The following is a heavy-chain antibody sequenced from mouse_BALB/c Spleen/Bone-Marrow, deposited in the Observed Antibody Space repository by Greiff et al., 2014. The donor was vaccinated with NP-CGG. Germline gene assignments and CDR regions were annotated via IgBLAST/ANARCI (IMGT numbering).Heavy chain of an antibody. CDR2: INPSNDTP. V-gene: IGHV1S81*02. Sequence: QVQLQQSGAELVKPGASVKLSCRGSGYTFTNYFVYWVKQRPGQGLEWIGEINPSNDTPNFNEKFKSKATLTVDKSSSTAYMQLGSLTSEDSAVYYCTRSGYYGYGWYFDVWGAGTTVTVSS. D-gene: IGHD1-2*01. CDR3: TRSGYYGYGWYFDV. J-gene: IGHJ1*01. CDR1: GYTFTNYF.